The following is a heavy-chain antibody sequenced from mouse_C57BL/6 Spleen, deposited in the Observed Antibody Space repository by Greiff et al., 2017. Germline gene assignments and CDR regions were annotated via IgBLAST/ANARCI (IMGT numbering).Heavy chain of an antibody. Sequence: VQGVESGPELVKPGASVKISCKASGYAFSSSWMNWVKQRPGKGLEWIGRIYPGDGDTNYNGKFKGKATLTADKSSSTAYMQLSSLTSEASAVYFCARSLSITTVVDYWGQGTTLTVSS. V-gene: IGHV1-82*01. CDR2: IYPGDGDT. D-gene: IGHD1-1*01. CDR1: GYAFSSSW. CDR3: ARSLSITTVVDY. J-gene: IGHJ2*01.